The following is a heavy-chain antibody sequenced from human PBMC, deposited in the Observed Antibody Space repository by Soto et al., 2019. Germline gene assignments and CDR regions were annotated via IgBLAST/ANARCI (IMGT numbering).Heavy chain of an antibody. D-gene: IGHD3-10*01. J-gene: IGHJ5*02. CDR3: ASVGELPVWFDP. V-gene: IGHV4-59*13. Sequence: QVQLQESGPGLVKPSETLSLTCTVSGDSITSYYWSWIRQPPGQGLEWVGYISYTGSTIYNPSLESRATISLDTPKPQVSLSLSSVTVADTAVYYRASVGELPVWFDPWGRGTLVTVSS. CDR2: ISYTGST. CDR1: GDSITSYY.